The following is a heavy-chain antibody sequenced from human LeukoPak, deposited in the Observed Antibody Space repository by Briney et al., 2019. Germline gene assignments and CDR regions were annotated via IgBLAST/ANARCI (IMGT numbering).Heavy chain of an antibody. D-gene: IGHD4-23*01. CDR3: ARVRVVTQDFDY. Sequence: SETLSLTCIVSGDSISNSNLYWGWIRQPPGKGLEWIGSIYTSGSTNYNPSLKSRVTISIDTSKRQFSLNLSSVIAADTAVYYCARVRVVTQDFDYWGQGTLVTASP. CDR1: GDSISNSNLY. J-gene: IGHJ4*02. V-gene: IGHV4-39*07. CDR2: IYTSGST.